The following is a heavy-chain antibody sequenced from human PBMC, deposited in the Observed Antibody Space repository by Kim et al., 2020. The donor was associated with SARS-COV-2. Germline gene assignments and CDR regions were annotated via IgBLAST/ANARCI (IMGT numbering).Heavy chain of an antibody. CDR3: ARRADILGTWTFDY. J-gene: IGHJ4*01. Sequence: SETLSLTCAVSGGSISSGGYSWSWIRQPPGKGLEWIGYIYHSGSTYYNPSLKSRVTISVDRSKNQFSLKLSSVTAADTAVHYCARRADILGTWTFDYWG. V-gene: IGHV4-30-2*01. CDR2: IYHSGST. CDR1: GGSISSGGYS. D-gene: IGHD7-27*01.